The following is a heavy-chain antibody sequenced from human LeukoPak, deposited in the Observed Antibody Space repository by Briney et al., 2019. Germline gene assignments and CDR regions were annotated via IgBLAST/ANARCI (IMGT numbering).Heavy chain of an antibody. CDR2: TYYRSKWYN. J-gene: IGHJ3*02. CDR3: ARDNLIGRTYYYDSSGSDAFDI. D-gene: IGHD3-22*01. CDR1: GDSVSSNSAA. V-gene: IGHV6-1*01. Sequence: SQTLSLTCAISGDSVSSNSAAWNWIRQSPSRGLEWLGRTYYRSKWYNDYAVSVKSRITINPDTSKNQFSLQLNSVTPEDTAVYYCARDNLIGRTYYYDSSGSDAFDIWGQGTMVTVSS.